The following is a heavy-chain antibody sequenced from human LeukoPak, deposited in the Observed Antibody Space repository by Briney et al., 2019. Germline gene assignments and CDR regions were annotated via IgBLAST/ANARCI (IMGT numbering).Heavy chain of an antibody. CDR1: GFTFSTYW. J-gene: IGHJ4*02. CDR2: VKQDGREK. Sequence: AGGSLRLSCAASGFTFSTYWMSWVRQAPGKGLEWVANVKQDGREKYYVDSVKGRFTISRDNARNSLYLQMNSLRAEDTAVYYCARGPHCSGGSCYSGNFDYWGQGTLVTVSS. D-gene: IGHD2-15*01. V-gene: IGHV3-7*01. CDR3: ARGPHCSGGSCYSGNFDY.